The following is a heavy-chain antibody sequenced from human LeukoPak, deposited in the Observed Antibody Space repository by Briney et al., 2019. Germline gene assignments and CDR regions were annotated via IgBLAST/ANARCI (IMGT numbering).Heavy chain of an antibody. CDR2: ISSSSSTI. D-gene: IGHD3-22*01. CDR3: ARDGFAPYYYDSSGYYLFDY. J-gene: IGHJ4*02. Sequence: GGSLRLSCAASGFTFSSYSMNWVRQAPGKGLEWVSYISSSSSTIYYADSVKGRFTISRDNAKNSLYLQMNSLRDEDTAVYYCARDGFAPYYYDSSGYYLFDYWGQGTLVTVSS. CDR1: GFTFSSYS. V-gene: IGHV3-48*02.